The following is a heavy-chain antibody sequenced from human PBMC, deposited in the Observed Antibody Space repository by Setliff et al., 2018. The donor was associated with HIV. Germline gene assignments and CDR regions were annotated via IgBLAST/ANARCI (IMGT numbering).Heavy chain of an antibody. CDR3: ARRTSPPSGLYSAYYMDV. Sequence: LSLTCTVSGDPIHSHYWSWIRQPPGEGLEWIGHISYSGSTNYIPSLKSRVTISVDTLKNQFSLKLSSVTATDTAVYYCARRTSPPSGLYSAYYMDVWGRGTTVTVSS. V-gene: IGHV4-59*08. CDR1: GDPIHSHY. J-gene: IGHJ6*03. D-gene: IGHD1-26*01. CDR2: ISYSGST.